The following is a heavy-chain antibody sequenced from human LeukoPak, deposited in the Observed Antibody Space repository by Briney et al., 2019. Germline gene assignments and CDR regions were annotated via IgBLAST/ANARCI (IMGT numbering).Heavy chain of an antibody. D-gene: IGHD6-19*01. CDR1: GDSVSSNSAP. J-gene: IGHJ4*02. V-gene: IGHV6-1*01. Sequence: SQTLSLTCAISGDSVSSNSAPWNWIRQSPSRGLEWLGRTYYRSKWYNDYAVSVKSRIIINPDTSKNQFSLQLNSVTPEDTAVYYCARGTGWPQFDHWGQGTLVTVSS. CDR3: ARGTGWPQFDH. CDR2: TYYRSKWYN.